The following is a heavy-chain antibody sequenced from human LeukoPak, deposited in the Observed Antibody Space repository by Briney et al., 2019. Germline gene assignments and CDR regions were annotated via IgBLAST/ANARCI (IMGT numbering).Heavy chain of an antibody. CDR2: ISSSGSTI. D-gene: IGHD3-3*01. V-gene: IGHV3-11*04. J-gene: IGHJ6*04. CDR1: GGSISSSSYY. CDR3: ASGRFSRWVDV. Sequence: LSLTCTVSGGSISSSSYYWGWIRQPPGKGLEWVSYISSSGSTIYYADSVKGRFTISRDNAKNSLYLQMNSLRAEDTAVYYCASGRFSRWVDVWGKGTTVTVSS.